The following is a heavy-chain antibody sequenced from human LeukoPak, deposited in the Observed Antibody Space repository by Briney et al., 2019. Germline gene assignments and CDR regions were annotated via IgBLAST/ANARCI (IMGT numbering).Heavy chain of an antibody. V-gene: IGHV3-21*04. CDR2: ISSSSSFI. CDR1: GSTFSIYS. CDR3: ATQGEHSYDSNRSGYFQH. Sequence: GGSLRLSCAASGSTFSIYSMNWVRQAPGKGLEWVSSISSSSSFICYADSIKGRFTISRDNAKNSLYLQMNSLRAEDTAVYYCATQGEHSYDSNRSGYFQHWGQGTLVTVSS. J-gene: IGHJ1*01. D-gene: IGHD3-22*01.